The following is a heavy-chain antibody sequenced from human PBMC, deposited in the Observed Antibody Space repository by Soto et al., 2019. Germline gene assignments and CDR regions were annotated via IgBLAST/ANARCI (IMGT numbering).Heavy chain of an antibody. Sequence: QVQLVQSGAEVKRPGSSVKVSCKASGDTFNFYSINWVRQAPGLGLEGMGRVNPIVSMSNYAQKFQGRVTITADKSTSTAYMELSSLRSEDTAIYYCASSYGSGYRAFDYWGQGALVTVSS. CDR1: GDTFNFYS. V-gene: IGHV1-69*02. CDR3: ASSYGSGYRAFDY. J-gene: IGHJ4*02. CDR2: VNPIVSMS. D-gene: IGHD3-10*01.